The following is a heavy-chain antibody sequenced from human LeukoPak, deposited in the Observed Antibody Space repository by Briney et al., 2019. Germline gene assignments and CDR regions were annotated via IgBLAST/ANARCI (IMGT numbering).Heavy chain of an antibody. Sequence: ASVKVSCTASGYTFTGYYMHWVRQAPGQGLEWMGWINPNSGGTNYAQKFQGRVTMARETSISTAYMELSRLRSDDTAVYYCARDNDSSGYSCLVYFDYWGQGTLVTVSS. CDR2: INPNSGGT. V-gene: IGHV1-2*02. CDR1: GYTFTGYY. CDR3: ARDNDSSGYSCLVYFDY. J-gene: IGHJ4*02. D-gene: IGHD3-22*01.